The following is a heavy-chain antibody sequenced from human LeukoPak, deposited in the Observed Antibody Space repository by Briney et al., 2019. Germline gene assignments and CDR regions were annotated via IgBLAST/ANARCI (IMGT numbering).Heavy chain of an antibody. V-gene: IGHV4-59*01. CDR1: GGSISSYY. CDR2: IYYSGST. Sequence: LETLSLTCTVSGGSISSYYWSWIRQPPGKGLEWIGYIYYSGSTNYNPSLKSRVTISVDTSKNQFSLKLSSVTAADTAVYYCAAMHDFWSGYYDYWGQGTLVTVSS. CDR3: AAMHDFWSGYYDY. D-gene: IGHD3-3*01. J-gene: IGHJ4*02.